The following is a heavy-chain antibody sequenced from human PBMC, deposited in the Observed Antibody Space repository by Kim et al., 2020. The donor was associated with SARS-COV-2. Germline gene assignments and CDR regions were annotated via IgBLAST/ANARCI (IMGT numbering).Heavy chain of an antibody. D-gene: IGHD2-2*01. V-gene: IGHV3-74*01. CDR3: ARASSTSCPCYYMDV. CDR2: ISSSGNST. Sequence: GGSLRLFCAASEFTFSTCWMYWVRQAPGKGLVWVSRISSSGNSTNYADSVKGRFTISRDNAKNTLYLQMNSLRAEDTAVYYCARASSTSCPCYYMDVWGKGTTVTVS. J-gene: IGHJ6*03. CDR1: EFTFSTCW.